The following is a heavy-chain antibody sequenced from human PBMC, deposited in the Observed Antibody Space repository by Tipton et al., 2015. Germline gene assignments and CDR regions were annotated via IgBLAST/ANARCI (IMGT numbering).Heavy chain of an antibody. D-gene: IGHD3-10*01. CDR2: INSGGNT. Sequence: GSLRLSCAASGFNVSNNYMSWVRQAPGKGLEWVSTINSGGNTYYAGPVKGRLTISRDNAKNSLYLQMNSLRDEDTAVYYCARGQAYYYGSGSSHLAYWGQGTLVTVSS. J-gene: IGHJ4*02. V-gene: IGHV3-53*01. CDR1: GFNVSNNY. CDR3: ARGQAYYYGSGSSHLAY.